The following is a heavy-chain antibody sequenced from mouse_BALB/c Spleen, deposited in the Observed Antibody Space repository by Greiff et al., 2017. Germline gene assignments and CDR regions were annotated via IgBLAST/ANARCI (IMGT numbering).Heavy chain of an antibody. J-gene: IGHJ4*01. CDR2: IRSKSNNYAT. CDR1: GFTFNTYA. V-gene: IGHV10-1*02. Sequence: EVKLVESGGGLVQPKGSLKLSCAASGFTFNTYAMNWVRQAPGKGLEWVARIRSKSNNYATYYADSVKDRFTISRDDSQSMLYLQMNNLKTEDTAMYYCVRHPFTTGPYYAMDYWGQGTSVTVSS. D-gene: IGHD1-1*01. CDR3: VRHPFTTGPYYAMDY.